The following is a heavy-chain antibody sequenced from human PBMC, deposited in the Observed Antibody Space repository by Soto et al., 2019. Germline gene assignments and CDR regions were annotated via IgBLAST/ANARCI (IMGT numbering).Heavy chain of an antibody. J-gene: IGHJ6*02. V-gene: IGHV4-34*01. D-gene: IGHD1-1*01. CDR2: INHSGST. Sequence: SETLSLTCAVYGGSFSGYYWSWIRQPPGKGLEWIGEINHSGSTNYNPSLKSRVTISVDTSKNQFSLKLSSVTAADTAVYYCARGSVNFDDDGLGYYYGMDVWGQGTTVTVSS. CDR1: GGSFSGYY. CDR3: ARGSVNFDDDGLGYYYGMDV.